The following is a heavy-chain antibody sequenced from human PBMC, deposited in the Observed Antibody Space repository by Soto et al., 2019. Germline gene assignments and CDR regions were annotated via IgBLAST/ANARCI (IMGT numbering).Heavy chain of an antibody. CDR3: ARTHFYEPDGVFDYFDF. CDR2: ITAFLGTT. J-gene: IGHJ4*01. V-gene: IGHV1-69*13. Sequence: GASVKVSCKASGGLFSRNTLCWVRQAPGQGLEWMGGITAFLGTTKYAQEFQGRVTITADESSATAYLELSSLRSEDTAVYYCARTHFYEPDGVFDYFDFWGHGTLVTVSS. CDR1: GGLFSRNT. D-gene: IGHD3-22*01.